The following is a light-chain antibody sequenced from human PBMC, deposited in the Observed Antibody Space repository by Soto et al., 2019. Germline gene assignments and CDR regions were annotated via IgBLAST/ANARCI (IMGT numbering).Light chain of an antibody. CDR2: DAY. CDR3: QQYDNLPIT. CDR1: QDISNY. Sequence: DIQMTQSPSSLSASVGDRVTITCQASQDISNYLNWYQQKPGKAHKLLIYDAYNVETGVPSRFSGSGSGTDFDFTISSLQPEDIATYYCQQYDNLPITFGQGTRLEIK. J-gene: IGKJ5*01. V-gene: IGKV1-33*01.